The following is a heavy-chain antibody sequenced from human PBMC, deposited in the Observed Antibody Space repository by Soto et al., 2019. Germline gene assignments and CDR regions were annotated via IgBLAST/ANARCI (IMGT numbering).Heavy chain of an antibody. J-gene: IGHJ3*01. Sequence: QLVEAGGGLVQPGGSLRLSCAASGFSVSNNYMKWVRQALGKGLEWVSLIYSGGSTYYADSVKGRYTISRDNSNNTLFLQMNSLRDEATAVYYCARDREYRWGQGTMVTVSS. CDR1: GFSVSNNY. CDR3: ARDREYR. CDR2: IYSGGST. D-gene: IGHD5-12*01. V-gene: IGHV3-66*01.